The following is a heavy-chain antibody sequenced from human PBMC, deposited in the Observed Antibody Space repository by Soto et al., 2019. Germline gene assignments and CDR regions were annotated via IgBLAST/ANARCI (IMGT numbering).Heavy chain of an antibody. V-gene: IGHV4-30-4*01. CDR1: GGSISSGDYY. Sequence: SETLSLTCTVSGGSISSGDYYWSWIRQPPGKGLEWIGYIYYSGSTYYNPSLKSRVTISVDTSKNQFSLKLSSVTAADTAVYYCARLFGELLFGLFDPWGQGILVT. D-gene: IGHD3-10*01. CDR2: IYYSGST. J-gene: IGHJ5*02. CDR3: ARLFGELLFGLFDP.